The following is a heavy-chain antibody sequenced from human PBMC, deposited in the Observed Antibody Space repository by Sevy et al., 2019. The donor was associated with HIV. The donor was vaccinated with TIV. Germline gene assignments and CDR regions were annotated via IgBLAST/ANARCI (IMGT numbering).Heavy chain of an antibody. CDR2: LSFGCGEI. CDR3: AREGCTKPHDY. V-gene: IGHV3-23*01. D-gene: IGHD2-8*01. J-gene: IGHJ4*02. CDR1: GFTFSKYS. Sequence: VGSLRLSFAASGFTFSKYSMIWVRQPPGKGLEWVSTLSFGCGEINYADSVKGRFTISRDNSKSSVYLQMNNLRPEDTAVYYCAREGCTKPHDYWGQGTLVTVSS.